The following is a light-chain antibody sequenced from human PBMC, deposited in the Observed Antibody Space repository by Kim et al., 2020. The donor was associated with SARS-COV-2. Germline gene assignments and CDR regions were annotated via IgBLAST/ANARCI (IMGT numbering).Light chain of an antibody. Sequence: SPGERASRSGRASQIVSSNYLAWYQQKPRQPPRLLIYGASNRATGIPDRFSGSGSGSDFTLTISRLEPEDCAVYYCQQYGTLPRTFGQGTKVDIK. CDR2: GAS. CDR1: QIVSSNY. V-gene: IGKV3-20*01. CDR3: QQYGTLPRT. J-gene: IGKJ1*01.